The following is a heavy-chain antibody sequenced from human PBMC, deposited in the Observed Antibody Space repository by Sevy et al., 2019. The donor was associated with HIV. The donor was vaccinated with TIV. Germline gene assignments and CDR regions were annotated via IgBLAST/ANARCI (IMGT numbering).Heavy chain of an antibody. Sequence: GGSLRLSCAASGFTFSSYAMSWVRQAPGKGLEWVSAISGSGGSTYYADSVKGRFTIARDNPKNTLYLQMNSLRAEDTAVYYCAKGRGMTTVVTGGEAFDIWGQGTMVTVSS. CDR3: AKGRGMTTVVTGGEAFDI. D-gene: IGHD4-17*01. J-gene: IGHJ3*02. CDR1: GFTFSSYA. CDR2: ISGSGGST. V-gene: IGHV3-23*01.